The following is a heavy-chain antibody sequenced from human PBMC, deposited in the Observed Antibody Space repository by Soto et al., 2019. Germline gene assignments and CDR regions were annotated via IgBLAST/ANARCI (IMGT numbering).Heavy chain of an antibody. D-gene: IGHD1-26*01. V-gene: IGHV3-30*18. CDR3: AKDLIPEQVPSSYYYGMDV. CDR1: GFTISSFG. CDR2: ISYDGRNK. J-gene: IGHJ6*02. Sequence: QVQLVESGGGVVQPGRSLRLSCAASGFTISSFGMHWVRQAPGKGLEWVAVISYDGRNKYYADSVKGRFAISRDNSKKILYLQMSSLRVEDTAVYYCAKDLIPEQVPSSYYYGMDVWGQGTTVTVSS.